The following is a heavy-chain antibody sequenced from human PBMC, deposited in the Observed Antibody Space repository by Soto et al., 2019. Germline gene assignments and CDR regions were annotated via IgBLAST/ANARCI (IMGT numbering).Heavy chain of an antibody. J-gene: IGHJ4*02. V-gene: IGHV4-39*01. Sequence: QLQLQESGPGLVKPSETLSLTCTVSGGSISSRSFYWGWIRQPPGVGLEWIGSIYYSGSTDYDPFPQGRLSLSVDPSKDQFPLELVSVTPADPAVFFFAGPSDYLPHSHRLEGYFDYRGQGILVTVSS. D-gene: IGHD2-21*01. CDR2: IYYSGST. CDR1: GGSISSRSFY. CDR3: AGPSDYLPHSHRLEGYFDY.